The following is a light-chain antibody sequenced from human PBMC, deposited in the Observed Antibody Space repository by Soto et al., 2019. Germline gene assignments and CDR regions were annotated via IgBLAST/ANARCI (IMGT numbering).Light chain of an antibody. CDR1: SSNIGSNT. Sequence: QSVLTQPPSASGTPGQRVTISCSGSSSNIGSNTVNWYQQLPGTAPKLLIYSNNQRPSGVPDRFSGSKSGTSASLAISGLKWEDGVDYSGAEGDDSLNGVLLGGGTKLTVL. CDR2: SNN. V-gene: IGLV1-44*01. CDR3: AEGDDSLNGVL. J-gene: IGLJ2*01.